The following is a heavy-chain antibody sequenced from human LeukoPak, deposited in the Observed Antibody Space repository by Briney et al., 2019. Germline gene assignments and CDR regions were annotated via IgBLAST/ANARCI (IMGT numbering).Heavy chain of an antibody. V-gene: IGHV3-33*01. CDR3: ARQHCSGGDCYFFD. D-gene: IGHD2-15*01. CDR2: IWYDGSNK. Sequence: GGSLRLSCAASGFTFSSYGMHWVRQAPGKGLEWVAVIWYDGSNKYYADSVKGRFTISRDNSKNTLYLQMNSLRAEDTAVYYCARQHCSGGDCYFFDWGQGTLVTVSS. CDR1: GFTFSSYG. J-gene: IGHJ4*02.